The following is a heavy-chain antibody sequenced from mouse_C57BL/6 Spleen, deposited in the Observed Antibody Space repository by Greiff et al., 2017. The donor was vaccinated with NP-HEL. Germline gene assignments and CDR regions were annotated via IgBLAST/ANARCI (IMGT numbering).Heavy chain of an antibody. Sequence: EVQLQESGGGLVKPGGSLKLSCAASGFTFSDYGMHWVRQAPEKGLEWVAYISSGSSTLYYADTVKGRFTISRDNAKNTLFLQMTSLGSEDTAMYYWARGGGYGYGGQGTTLTVSS. CDR2: ISSGSSTL. J-gene: IGHJ2*01. CDR1: GFTFSDYG. V-gene: IGHV5-17*01. D-gene: IGHD2-2*01. CDR3: ARGGGYGY.